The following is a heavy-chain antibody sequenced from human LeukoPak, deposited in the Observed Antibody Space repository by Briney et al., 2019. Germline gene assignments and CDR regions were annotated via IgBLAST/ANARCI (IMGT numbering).Heavy chain of an antibody. V-gene: IGHV3-30-3*01. D-gene: IGHD3-9*01. CDR1: GFTFSSYA. CDR2: ISYDGSNK. Sequence: GGSLRLSCAASGFTFSSYAMHWVRQAPGKGLEWVAVISYDGSNKYYADSVKGRFTISRDNSKNTLYLQMNSLRAEDTAVYYCARALRVLRYFDWLSSSDYWGQGTLVTVSS. J-gene: IGHJ4*02. CDR3: ARALRVLRYFDWLSSSDY.